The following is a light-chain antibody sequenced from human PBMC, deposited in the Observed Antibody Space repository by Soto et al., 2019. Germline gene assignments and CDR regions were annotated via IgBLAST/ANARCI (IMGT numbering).Light chain of an antibody. CDR3: QQCSNWPRT. Sequence: EIVMTQSPATLSVSPGERATLSCSASESVGRNLAWYQQKPGQAPRLLISLASTRATGIPARFSGSGSGTEFTLTISSLQTEDFAVYYCQQCSNWPRTFGQGTKVDIK. J-gene: IGKJ1*01. CDR1: ESVGRN. CDR2: LAS. V-gene: IGKV3-15*01.